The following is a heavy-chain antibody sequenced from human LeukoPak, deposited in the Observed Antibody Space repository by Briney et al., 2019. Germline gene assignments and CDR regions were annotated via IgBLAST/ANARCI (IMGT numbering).Heavy chain of an antibody. Sequence: GGSLRLSXAASGFTFSSYEMNWVCQAPGKGLEWVSYISSSGSTIYYADSVKGRFTISRDNAKNSLYLQMNSLRAEDTAVYYCARRYYDSSGEYFQHWGQGTLVTVSS. CDR1: GFTFSSYE. D-gene: IGHD3-22*01. CDR3: ARRYYDSSGEYFQH. J-gene: IGHJ1*01. V-gene: IGHV3-48*03. CDR2: ISSSGSTI.